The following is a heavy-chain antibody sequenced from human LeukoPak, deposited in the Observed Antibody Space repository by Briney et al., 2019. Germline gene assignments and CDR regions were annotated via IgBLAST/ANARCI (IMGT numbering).Heavy chain of an antibody. D-gene: IGHD3-10*02. CDR2: VYYSGST. V-gene: IGHV4-39*01. CDR1: GGSISSSDYS. Sequence: PSETLSLTCTVSGGSISSSDYSWAWIRQPPGKGLEWIGSVYYSGSTYHNPSLKSRVTISVDTSKNQFSLRLSSVTAADTAVYYCARHVRGVIPSNHQAHFDYWGQGTLVTVSS. J-gene: IGHJ4*02. CDR3: ARHVRGVIPSNHQAHFDY.